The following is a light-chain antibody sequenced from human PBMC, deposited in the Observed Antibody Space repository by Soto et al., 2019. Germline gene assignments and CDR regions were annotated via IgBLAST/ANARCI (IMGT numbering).Light chain of an antibody. CDR1: QRLLASSGYRNY. Sequence: ATLSCSRGQRLLASSGYRNYSAWSQQKAGQAPRVLMYGASARETGVPDRFSASGSGTDFTLTISSLEPEDFAVYYCQQYYMSPITFGQGTRLEIK. CDR2: GAS. J-gene: IGKJ5*01. CDR3: QQYYMSPIT. V-gene: IGKV4-1*01.